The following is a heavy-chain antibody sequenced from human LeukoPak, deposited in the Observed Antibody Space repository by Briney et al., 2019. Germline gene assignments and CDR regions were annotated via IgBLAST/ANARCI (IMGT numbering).Heavy chain of an antibody. J-gene: IGHJ4*02. D-gene: IGHD3-10*01. Sequence: GGSLRLSCAASGFTFSSYEMNWVRQAPGKGLEWVSYISSSGSTIYYADSVKGRFTISRDNAKNSLYLQMNSLRAEDTAVYYCAGSMVRGAPFHWWGQGTLVTVSS. CDR3: AGSMVRGAPFHW. CDR1: GFTFSSYE. V-gene: IGHV3-48*03. CDR2: ISSSGSTI.